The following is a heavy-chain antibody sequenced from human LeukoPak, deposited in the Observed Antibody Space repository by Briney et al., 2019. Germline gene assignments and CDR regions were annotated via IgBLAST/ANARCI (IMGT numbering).Heavy chain of an antibody. CDR1: GITFSSYG. D-gene: IGHD3-3*01. CDR3: AKGVHDFWSGSYYGMDV. V-gene: IGHV3-30*18. CDR2: ISYDGSNK. Sequence: GGSLRLSCAASGITFSSYGMHWVRQAPGKGLEWVAVISYDGSNKYYADSVKGRFTISRDNSKNTLYLQMNSLRAEDTAVYYCAKGVHDFWSGSYYGMDVWGQGTTVTVSS. J-gene: IGHJ6*02.